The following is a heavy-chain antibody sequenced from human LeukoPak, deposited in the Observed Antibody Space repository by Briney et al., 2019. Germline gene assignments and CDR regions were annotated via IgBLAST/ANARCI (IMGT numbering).Heavy chain of an antibody. Sequence: GGSLRLSCAASGFTFSSYWMSWVRQAPGKGLEWVANIKQDGSEKYYVDSVKGRFTISRDNAKSSLYLQMNSLRAEDTAVYYCAREYGGGGWGADYWGQGTLVTVSS. J-gene: IGHJ4*02. CDR3: AREYGGGGWGADY. CDR2: IKQDGSEK. V-gene: IGHV3-7*01. D-gene: IGHD4-23*01. CDR1: GFTFSSYW.